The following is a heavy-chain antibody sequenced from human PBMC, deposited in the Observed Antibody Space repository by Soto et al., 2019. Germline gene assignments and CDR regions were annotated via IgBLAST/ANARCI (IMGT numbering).Heavy chain of an antibody. CDR3: ARTEVPESSSWHPCDP. CDR2: INHSGST. J-gene: IGHJ5*02. D-gene: IGHD6-13*01. V-gene: IGHV4-34*01. Sequence: SETLSLTCAVHRGCCGGDYWRWIRQRPGKGLEWIGEINHSGSTNYNPSLKSRVTISVDTSKNQFSLKLSSVTAADTAVYYCARTEVPESSSWHPCDPWGQGTLVTVSS. CDR1: RGCCGGDY.